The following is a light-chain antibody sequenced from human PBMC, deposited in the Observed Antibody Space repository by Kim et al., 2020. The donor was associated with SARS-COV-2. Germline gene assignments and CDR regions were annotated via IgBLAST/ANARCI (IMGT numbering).Light chain of an antibody. J-gene: IGLJ1*01. CDR1: SLRSYY. Sequence: ALGQTVRITCQGDSLRSYYASWYQQKPGQAPVLVIYGKNNRPSGIPDRFSGSSSGNTASLTITGAQAEDDADYYCNSRDSSGNHYVFGTGTKVTVL. V-gene: IGLV3-19*01. CDR3: NSRDSSGNHYV. CDR2: GKN.